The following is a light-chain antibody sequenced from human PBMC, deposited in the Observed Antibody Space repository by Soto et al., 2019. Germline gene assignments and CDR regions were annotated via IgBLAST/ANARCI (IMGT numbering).Light chain of an antibody. J-gene: IGKJ4*01. CDR2: DAS. CDR1: QSVSSY. Sequence: EIVLTQSPTTLSLSPGERATLSCRASQSVSSYFAWYQQKPGQAPRLLIYDASTRAAGIPARFSGSGSGTDFTLPISSLEPEDFAVYYCQQRSDWPLTFDGGTKGEIK. CDR3: QQRSDWPLT. V-gene: IGKV3-11*01.